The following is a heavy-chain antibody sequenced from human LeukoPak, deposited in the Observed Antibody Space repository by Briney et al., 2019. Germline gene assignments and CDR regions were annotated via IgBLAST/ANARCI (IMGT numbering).Heavy chain of an antibody. V-gene: IGHV4-34*01. J-gene: IGHJ3*02. CDR3: ARELPLQQLVPDAFDI. Sequence: PSETLSLTCAVYGGSFSGYYWSWIRQPPGKGLEWIGEINHSGSTNYNPSLKSRFTISVDTSKNHFSLKLSSVTAADTAVYYCARELPLQQLVPDAFDIWGQGTMVTVSS. CDR2: INHSGST. D-gene: IGHD6-13*01. CDR1: GGSFSGYY.